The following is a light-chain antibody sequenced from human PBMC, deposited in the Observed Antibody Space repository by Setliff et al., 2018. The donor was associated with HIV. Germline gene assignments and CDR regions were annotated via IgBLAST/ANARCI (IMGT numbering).Light chain of an antibody. CDR2: DVS. CDR1: SSDIGTYNY. CDR3: SSHTSTTFYV. J-gene: IGLJ1*01. V-gene: IGLV2-14*03. Sequence: QSALTQPASVSGSPGQSITISCTGASSDIGTYNYVSWYQQHPGKAPKLLIYDVSNRPSGVSNRFSGSKSGNTASLTISGLQAEDECDYYCSSHTSTTFYVFGTGTKVTVL.